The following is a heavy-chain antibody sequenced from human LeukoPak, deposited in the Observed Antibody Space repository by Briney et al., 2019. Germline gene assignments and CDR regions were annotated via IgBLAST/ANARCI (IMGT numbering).Heavy chain of an antibody. V-gene: IGHV3-23*01. J-gene: IGHJ4*02. D-gene: IGHD3-22*01. CDR3: AKQAYDSPRTDFDY. CDR2: VSTSGGST. Sequence: PGGSLRLSCAASGLTFSRYAMSWVRQAPGKGLEWVSGVSTSGGSTYYADSVKGRFTISRDNSKNTLHLQMNSLRAEDTAIYYCAKQAYDSPRTDFDYWGQGTLVTVFS. CDR1: GLTFSRYA.